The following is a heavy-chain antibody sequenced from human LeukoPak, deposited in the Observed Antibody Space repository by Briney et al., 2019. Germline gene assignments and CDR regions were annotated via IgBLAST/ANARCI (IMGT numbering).Heavy chain of an antibody. CDR3: ARDNRDVTDAFDI. J-gene: IGHJ3*02. D-gene: IGHD3-10*01. Sequence: GESLRLSCAASGFIFSSYWMSWVRQAPGKGLEWVANIRQNGREKDYVDSVKGRFTISRDNAQSSLYLQMNRLRAEDTAVYYCARDNRDVTDAFDIWGQGTLVTV. CDR2: IRQNGREK. V-gene: IGHV3-7*04. CDR1: GFIFSSYW.